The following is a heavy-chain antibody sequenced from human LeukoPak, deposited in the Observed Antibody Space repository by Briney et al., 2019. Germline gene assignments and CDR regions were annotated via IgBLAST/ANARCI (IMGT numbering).Heavy chain of an antibody. D-gene: IGHD3-10*01. V-gene: IGHV4-34*01. Sequence: PSETLSLTCAVYGGSFSGYYWSWIRQPPGKGLEWIGEINHSGSTNYNPSLKSRVTISVDTSKNQFSLKLSSVTAADTAVYYCARGSGWFGESWPNVMYYFDYWGQGTLVTVSS. J-gene: IGHJ4*02. CDR2: INHSGST. CDR1: GGSFSGYY. CDR3: ARGSGWFGESWPNVMYYFDY.